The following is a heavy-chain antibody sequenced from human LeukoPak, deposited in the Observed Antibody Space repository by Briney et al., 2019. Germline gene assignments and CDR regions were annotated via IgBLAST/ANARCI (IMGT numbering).Heavy chain of an antibody. J-gene: IGHJ4*02. CDR3: VREGEDLLSKDFDY. CDR1: GFTFTGYY. Sequence: ASMKVACKASGFTFTGYYIHWVRQAPGQGLEWMGYISPHSTYRGSAQQFEGRVTMTRDTSMSTAYMELSGLRSDDTAVYYCVREGEDLLSKDFDYWGQGTLVTVSS. CDR2: ISPHSTYR. V-gene: IGHV1-2*02. D-gene: IGHD2-15*01.